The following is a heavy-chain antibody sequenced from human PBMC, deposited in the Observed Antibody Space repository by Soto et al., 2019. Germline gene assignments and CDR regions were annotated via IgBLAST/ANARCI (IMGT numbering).Heavy chain of an antibody. CDR1: GGSFSDHY. Sequence: QVQLQQWGAGLLKPSETLSLTCAVYGGSFSDHYWIWIRQPPGKGLEWIGEIHLCGRTNYNPSLKSRVKKSLATSRNQFSAKMSSVTAADTAVYYCTRTPTLGASAGFDPWGQGTLVRVSS. D-gene: IGHD3-16*01. J-gene: IGHJ5*02. CDR2: IHLCGRT. CDR3: TRTPTLGASAGFDP. V-gene: IGHV4-34*01.